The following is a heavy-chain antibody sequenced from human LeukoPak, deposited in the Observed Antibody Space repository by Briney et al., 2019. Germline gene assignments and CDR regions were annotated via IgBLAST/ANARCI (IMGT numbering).Heavy chain of an antibody. Sequence: GASVKVSCKASGYTFTSYGISWVRQAPGQGLEWMGWISAYNGNTQHAQKLQGRVTMTTDTSTSTAYMELRSLRSDDTAVYYCARDDRSNTCSWFDPWGQGTLVTVCS. D-gene: IGHD3-22*01. CDR2: ISAYNGNT. CDR1: GYTFTSYG. V-gene: IGHV1-18*01. J-gene: IGHJ5*02. CDR3: ARDDRSNTCSWFDP.